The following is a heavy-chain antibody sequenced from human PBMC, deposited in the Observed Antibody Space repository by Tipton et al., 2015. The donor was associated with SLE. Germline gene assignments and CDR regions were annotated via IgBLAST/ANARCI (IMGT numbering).Heavy chain of an antibody. CDR2: ISWDGAGT. D-gene: IGHD3-22*01. J-gene: IGHJ5*02. Sequence: SLRLSCTASGFRFDDYTMHWVRQTPGKGLEWVSLISWDGAGTFYGDSVKGRFTISRDNSKNSLYLQMNSLRTEDTALYYCAKESGYFDQWGQGTLVTVSS. CDR1: GFRFDDYT. CDR3: AKESGYFDQ. V-gene: IGHV3-43*01.